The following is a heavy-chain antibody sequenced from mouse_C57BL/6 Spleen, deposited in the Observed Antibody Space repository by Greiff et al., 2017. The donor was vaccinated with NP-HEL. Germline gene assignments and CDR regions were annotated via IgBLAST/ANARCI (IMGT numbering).Heavy chain of an antibody. CDR1: GYTFTDYY. D-gene: IGHD1-1*01. CDR2: INPNNGGT. CDR3: ARSGIYYYAY. J-gene: IGHJ3*01. Sequence: VQLQQSGPELVKPGASVKISCKASGYTFTDYYMNWVKQSHGKSLEWIGDINPNNGGTSYNQKFKGKATLTVDKSSSTAYMELRSLTSEDSAVYYCARSGIYYYAYWGQGTLVTVSA. V-gene: IGHV1-26*01.